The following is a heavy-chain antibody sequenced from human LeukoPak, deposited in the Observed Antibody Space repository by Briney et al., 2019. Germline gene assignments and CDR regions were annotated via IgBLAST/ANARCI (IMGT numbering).Heavy chain of an antibody. J-gene: IGHJ4*02. V-gene: IGHV3-21*01. D-gene: IGHD6-6*01. CDR2: ISSSSYI. CDR1: GFTFSSYS. Sequence: PGGSLRLSCAASGFTFSSYSMNWVRQAPGKGLEWVSSISSSSYIYYADSVKGRFTISRDNAKNSLYLQMNSLRAKDTAVYYCARDLSSSIDYWGQGTLVTVSS. CDR3: ARDLSSSIDY.